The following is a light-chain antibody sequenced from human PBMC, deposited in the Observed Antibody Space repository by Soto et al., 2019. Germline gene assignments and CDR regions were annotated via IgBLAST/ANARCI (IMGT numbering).Light chain of an antibody. Sequence: QSVLTQPPSVSGAPGQRVTISCTGSSSNIGAGYDVPCYQQLPGRAPKLLIYGNTNPPSGVPDRFSGSKSGTSASLAITGLQAEDEADYYCLSFDSSLSVVFGGGTKLTVL. CDR3: LSFDSSLSVV. J-gene: IGLJ2*01. CDR2: GNT. V-gene: IGLV1-40*01. CDR1: SSNIGAGYD.